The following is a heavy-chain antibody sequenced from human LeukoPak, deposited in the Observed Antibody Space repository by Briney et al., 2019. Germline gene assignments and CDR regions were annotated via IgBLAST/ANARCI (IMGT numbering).Heavy chain of an antibody. CDR2: ISSNGGST. D-gene: IGHD6-13*01. CDR1: GFTFSSYW. V-gene: IGHV3-64*01. CDR3: AREGYSSSWYQYPQWYYYYYMDV. J-gene: IGHJ6*03. Sequence: GGSLRLSCAASGFTFSSYWMHWVRQAPGKGLEYVSAISSNGGSTYYANSVKGRFTISRDNSKNTLYLQMGSLRAEDMAVYYCAREGYSSSWYQYPQWYYYYYMDVWGKGTTVTVSS.